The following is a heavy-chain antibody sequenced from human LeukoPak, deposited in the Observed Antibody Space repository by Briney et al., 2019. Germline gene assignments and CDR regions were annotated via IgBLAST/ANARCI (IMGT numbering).Heavy chain of an antibody. CDR3: ARWHYYDSSGYYSYYFDY. D-gene: IGHD3-22*01. Sequence: ASVKVSCKASGYTFTSYYMHWVRQAPGQGLEWMGIINPSGGSTSYAQKFQGRVTMTRDTSTSTVYMELSSLRSEDTAVYYCARWHYYDSSGYYSYYFDYWGQGTLVTVCS. V-gene: IGHV1-46*01. CDR2: INPSGGST. J-gene: IGHJ4*02. CDR1: GYTFTSYY.